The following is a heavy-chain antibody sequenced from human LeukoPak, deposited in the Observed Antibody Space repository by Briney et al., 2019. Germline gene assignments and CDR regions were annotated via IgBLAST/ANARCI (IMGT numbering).Heavy chain of an antibody. Sequence: PGGSLRLSCAASGFTFSSFAMNWVRQAPGKGLEWVSSISGSGGTTYYAGSVKGRFTISRDNAKNSLYLQMNSLRAEDTAVYYCARIGASSWYEDYWGQGTLVTVSS. D-gene: IGHD6-13*01. J-gene: IGHJ4*02. V-gene: IGHV3-23*01. CDR3: ARIGASSWYEDY. CDR2: ISGSGGTT. CDR1: GFTFSSFA.